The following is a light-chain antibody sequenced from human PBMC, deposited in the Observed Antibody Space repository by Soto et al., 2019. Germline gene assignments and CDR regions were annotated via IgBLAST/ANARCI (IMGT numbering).Light chain of an antibody. J-gene: IGKJ4*01. Sequence: IQLTQSPSSLSASVGDRVTITCRASQGISSYLAWYQQKPGKAPKLLIYAASTLQSRVPSRFSGSGSVTDFTLTISSLQPDDFASYYCQQLNSYPPLTFGGWTKLEIK. CDR3: QQLNSYPPLT. V-gene: IGKV1-9*01. CDR1: QGISSY. CDR2: AAS.